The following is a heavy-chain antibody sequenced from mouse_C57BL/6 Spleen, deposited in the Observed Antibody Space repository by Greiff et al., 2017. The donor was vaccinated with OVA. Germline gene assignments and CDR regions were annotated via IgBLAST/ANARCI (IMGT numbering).Heavy chain of an antibody. V-gene: IGHV1-69*01. Sequence: QVQLQQPGAELVMPGASVKLSCKASGYTFTSYWMHWVKQRPGQGLEWIGEIDPSDSYTNYNQKFKGKSTLTVDKSSSTASMQLSSLTSEDSAVYYCARGDGNYRDYYAMDDWGQGTSVTVSS. D-gene: IGHD2-1*01. J-gene: IGHJ4*01. CDR3: ARGDGNYRDYYAMDD. CDR2: IDPSDSYT. CDR1: GYTFTSYW.